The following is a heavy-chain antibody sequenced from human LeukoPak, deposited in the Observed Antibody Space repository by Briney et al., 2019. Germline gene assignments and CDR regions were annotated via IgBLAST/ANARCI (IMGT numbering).Heavy chain of an antibody. CDR2: IYYSGST. V-gene: IGHV4-59*08. D-gene: IGHD3-3*01. J-gene: IGHJ4*02. Sequence: GSLRLSCAASGFTFSDYYMTWIRQPPGKGLEWIGSIYYSGSTNYNPSLKSRVTISVDTSKNQFSLKLSSVTAADTAVYYCARQQYYDFWSGYQSPTYFDYWGQGTLVTVSS. CDR3: ARQQYYDFWSGYQSPTYFDY. CDR1: GFTFSDYY.